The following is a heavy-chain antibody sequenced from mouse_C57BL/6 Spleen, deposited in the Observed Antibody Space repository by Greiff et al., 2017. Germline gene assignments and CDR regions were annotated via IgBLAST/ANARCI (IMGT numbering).Heavy chain of an antibody. J-gene: IGHJ1*03. CDR2: IRNKANGYTT. V-gene: IGHV7-3*01. CDR1: GFTFTDYY. CDR3: ARYNYGYFDV. Sequence: EVTVVESGGGLVQPGGSLSLSCAASGFTFTDYYMSWVRQPPGKALEWLGFIRNKANGYTTEYSASVKGRFTISRDNSQSILYLQMNALRAEDSATYYCARYNYGYFDVWGTGTTVTVSS.